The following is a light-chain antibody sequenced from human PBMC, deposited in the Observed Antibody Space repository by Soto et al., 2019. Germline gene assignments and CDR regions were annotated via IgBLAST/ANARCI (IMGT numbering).Light chain of an antibody. CDR1: QSVSSY. CDR2: DAS. Sequence: EILLTQSPATLSLSPGERLTLSWRASQSVSSYLAWYPQKPGKPPRLLIYDASNRATGIPARFSGSGSGTVFTLTISSLEPEDFAVYDCQQRSNWPTFGQGTKVDIK. V-gene: IGKV3-11*01. CDR3: QQRSNWPT. J-gene: IGKJ1*01.